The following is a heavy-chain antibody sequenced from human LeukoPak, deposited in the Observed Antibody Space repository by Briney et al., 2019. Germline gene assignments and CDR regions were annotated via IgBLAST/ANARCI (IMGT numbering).Heavy chain of an antibody. CDR2: IYYSGST. D-gene: IGHD5-18*01. V-gene: IGHV4-39*01. Sequence: SETLSLTCSVSGGSISSTGYYWGWIRQPPGKGLEWITNIYYSGSTYYNPSLKSRVTISVDTSKNQLSLKLSSVTAADTAVYYCARHRGYTYGFVDYWGQGTLVTVSS. CDR3: ARHRGYTYGFVDY. CDR1: GGSISSTGYY. J-gene: IGHJ4*02.